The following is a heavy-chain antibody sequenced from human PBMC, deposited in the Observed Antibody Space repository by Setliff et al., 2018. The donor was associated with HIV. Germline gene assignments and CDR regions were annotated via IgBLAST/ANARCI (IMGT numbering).Heavy chain of an antibody. V-gene: IGHV1-69*05. D-gene: IGHD2-8*01. Sequence: ASVKVSCKASGATFSNSALTWVRQAPGQGLEWMGGSIPLFKTVNYAQKFQGRLTISTDELMTTAYMELSSLKSEDTAVYYCASGSGYCRNGDCYIGVHKNPDKYFYDYWGQGALVTVSS. CDR1: GATFSNSA. J-gene: IGHJ4*02. CDR2: SIPLFKTV. CDR3: ASGSGYCRNGDCYIGVHKNPDKYFYDY.